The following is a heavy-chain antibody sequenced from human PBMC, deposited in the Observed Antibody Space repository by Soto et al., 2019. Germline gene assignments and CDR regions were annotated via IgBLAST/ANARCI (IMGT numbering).Heavy chain of an antibody. CDR1: GGTFSSYA. CDR2: IIPIFGTA. CDR3: ARTSHQNCSSTSCYKGYYSYGMDV. D-gene: IGHD2-2*02. Sequence: SVEVSCKASGGTFSSYAISWVRQAPGQGLEWMGGIIPIFGTANYAQKFQGRVTITADESTSTAYMELSSLRSEDTAVYYCARTSHQNCSSTSCYKGYYSYGMDVWGQGTTVTVSS. V-gene: IGHV1-69*13. J-gene: IGHJ6*01.